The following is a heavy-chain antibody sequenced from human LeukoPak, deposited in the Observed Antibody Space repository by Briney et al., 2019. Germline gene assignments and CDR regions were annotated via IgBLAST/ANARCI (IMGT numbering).Heavy chain of an antibody. CDR2: IKSKTDGGTT. CDR1: GFTFSSYW. D-gene: IGHD3-3*01. V-gene: IGHV3-15*01. CDR3: TTDPFYYDFWSGYYFGPPPTDY. Sequence: GGSLRLSCAASGFTFSSYWMSWVRQAPGKGLEWVGRIKSKTDGGTTDYAALVKGRFSISRDDSKNTLYLQMNSLKAEDTAVYYCTTDPFYYDFWSGYYFGPPPTDYWGQGTLVTVSS. J-gene: IGHJ4*02.